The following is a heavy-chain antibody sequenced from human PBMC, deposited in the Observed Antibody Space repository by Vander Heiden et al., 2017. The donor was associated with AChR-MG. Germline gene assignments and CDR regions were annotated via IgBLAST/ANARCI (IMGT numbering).Heavy chain of an antibody. D-gene: IGHD3-9*01. CDR1: GYTFTSYD. Sequence: QVQLVQSGAEVKKPGASVKVSCKASGYTFTSYDINWVRQATGQGLEWMGWMNPNSGNTGYAQKFQGRVTMTRNTSISTAYMELSSLRSEDTAVYYCALRGFLTGYSRGQYYYYYGMDVWGQGTTVTVSS. J-gene: IGHJ6*02. V-gene: IGHV1-8*01. CDR3: ALRGFLTGYSRGQYYYYYGMDV. CDR2: MNPNSGNT.